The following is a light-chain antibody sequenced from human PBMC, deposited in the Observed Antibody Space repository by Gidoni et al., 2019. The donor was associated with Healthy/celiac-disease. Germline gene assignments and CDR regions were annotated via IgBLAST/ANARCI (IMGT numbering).Light chain of an antibody. Sequence: QSALTQPASVSGSPEHSLTISCTGTRSDVGGYNYVSWYQQHPGKAPKLMIYEVSNRPSGVSNRFSGSKSGNTASLTISGLQAEDEADYYCSSYTSSSTLYVFGTGTKVTVL. CDR1: RSDVGGYNY. J-gene: IGLJ1*01. CDR3: SSYTSSSTLYV. V-gene: IGLV2-14*01. CDR2: EVS.